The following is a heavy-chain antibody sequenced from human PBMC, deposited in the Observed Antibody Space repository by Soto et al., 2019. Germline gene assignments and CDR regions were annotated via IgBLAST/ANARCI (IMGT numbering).Heavy chain of an antibody. D-gene: IGHD2-21*01. CDR1: GGSISRFF. J-gene: IGHJ5*02. CDR3: AHFSDLEWFDP. Sequence: QVQLQESGPGLVRPSETLSLTCTVSGGSISRFFWSWIRQSPGKGLEWIGYIFYTGSTTYNPSLTSRVTISIDTSKNHFSLKLSSLTAADTAVYYCAHFSDLEWFDPWGQGTLVTVSS. CDR2: IFYTGST. V-gene: IGHV4-59*01.